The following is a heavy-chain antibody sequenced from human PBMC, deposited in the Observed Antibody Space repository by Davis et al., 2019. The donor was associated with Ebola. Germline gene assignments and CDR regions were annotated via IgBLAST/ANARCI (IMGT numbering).Heavy chain of an antibody. J-gene: IGHJ5*02. CDR1: GGSIRSYY. Sequence: MPSETLSLTCTVSGGSIRSYYWSWIRQPPGKGLEWIGYIYYSGFTNYNPSLKSRATISVDTSKNQFSLILSSVTAADTAMYYCAGRDKVRPVPGVGNWFDPWGQGTLVTVSS. D-gene: IGHD6-19*01. CDR3: AGRDKVRPVPGVGNWFDP. CDR2: IYYSGFT. V-gene: IGHV4-59*08.